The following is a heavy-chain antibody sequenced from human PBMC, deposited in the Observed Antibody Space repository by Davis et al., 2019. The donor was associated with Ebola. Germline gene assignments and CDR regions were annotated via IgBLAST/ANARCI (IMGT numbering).Heavy chain of an antibody. J-gene: IGHJ4*02. D-gene: IGHD1-26*01. V-gene: IGHV1-18*04. CDR1: GYTFSSYG. CDR3: ARTSIVGTTTTASDI. Sequence: ASVKVSCKASGYTFSSYGISWVRQAPGQGLEWMGWINPYIGNTNYAQRLQGRVTMTTVTSTGTAYMELRSLRSDDTAVYFCARTSIVGTTTTASDIWGQGTRVTVSS. CDR2: INPYIGNT.